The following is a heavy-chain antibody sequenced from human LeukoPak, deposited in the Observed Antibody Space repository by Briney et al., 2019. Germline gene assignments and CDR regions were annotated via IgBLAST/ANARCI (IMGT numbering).Heavy chain of an antibody. D-gene: IGHD3-10*01. CDR1: GGSISSSSYY. CDR3: AGHAEGTELWFDY. J-gene: IGHJ4*02. CDR2: IYYSGST. Sequence: PSETLSLTCTVSGGSISSSSYYWGWIRQPPGKGLEWIGYIYYSGSTYYNPSLKSRVTISVDTSKNQFSLKLSSVTAADTAVYYCAGHAEGTELWFDYWGQGTLVTVSS. V-gene: IGHV4-39*01.